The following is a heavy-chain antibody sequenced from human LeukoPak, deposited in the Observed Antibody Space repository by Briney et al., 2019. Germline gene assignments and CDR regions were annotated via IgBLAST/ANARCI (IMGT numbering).Heavy chain of an antibody. V-gene: IGHV3-30*04. CDR3: HLYYDSSGYYYTDY. CDR2: ISYDGSNK. CDR1: GFTFSSYA. D-gene: IGHD3-22*01. J-gene: IGHJ4*02. Sequence: GGSLRLSCAASGFTFSSYAVHWVRQAPGKGLEWVAVISYDGSNKYYADSVKGRFTISRDNSKNTLYQQMNSLRAEDTAVYYAHLYYDSSGYYYTDYWGQGTLVTVSS.